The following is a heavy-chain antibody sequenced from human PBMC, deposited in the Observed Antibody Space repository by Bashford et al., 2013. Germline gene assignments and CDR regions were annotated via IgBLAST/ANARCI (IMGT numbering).Heavy chain of an antibody. CDR3: ARKDGDY. V-gene: IGHV4-4*07. D-gene: IGHD6-6*01. Sequence: SETLSLTCTVSGASISSYFWSWIRQPAGKGLEWIGRFYTSGSTNYNPSLKNRVTMSVDTSKNQFSLKLGSVTAADTAIYYCARKDGDYWGQGILVTVSS. CDR1: GASISSYF. J-gene: IGHJ4*02. CDR2: FYTSGST.